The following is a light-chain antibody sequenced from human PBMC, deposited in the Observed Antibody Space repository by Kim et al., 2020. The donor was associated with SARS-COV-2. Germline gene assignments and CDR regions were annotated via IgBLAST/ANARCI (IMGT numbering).Light chain of an antibody. CDR3: QRYNASPWT. J-gene: IGKJ1*01. CDR1: QSISTW. CDR2: KTS. Sequence: ASLGDSVTITCRASQSISTWLAWYQQKPGRAPKLLIHKTSSLEPGVSSRFSGSGSGTEFTLTITSLQPDDFATYYCQRYNASPWTFGQGTKVDIK. V-gene: IGKV1-5*03.